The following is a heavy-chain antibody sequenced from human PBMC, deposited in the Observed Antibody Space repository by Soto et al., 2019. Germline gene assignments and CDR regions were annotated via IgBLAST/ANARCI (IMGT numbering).Heavy chain of an antibody. CDR2: IYYSGNS. V-gene: IGHV4-59*01. J-gene: IGHJ6*03. Sequence: SETLSLTCTVSGGSISTYFWSWIRQPPGRGLEWIGYIYYSGNSHYNPSLESRVNISIDTSKDQFSLNLNSVTTADTAVYYCASVGGSDYYYYVDVWGKGTTVTVSS. D-gene: IGHD2-15*01. CDR1: GGSISTYF. CDR3: ASVGGSDYYYYVDV.